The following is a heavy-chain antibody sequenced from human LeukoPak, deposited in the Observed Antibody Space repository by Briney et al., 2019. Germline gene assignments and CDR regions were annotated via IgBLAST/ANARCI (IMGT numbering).Heavy chain of an antibody. CDR3: ARVWSCSSTSCYEGTFDY. D-gene: IGHD2-2*01. J-gene: IGHJ4*02. CDR2: ISYDGSDK. V-gene: IGHV3-30*04. Sequence: GRSLRLSCAASGFTFSSYAMHWVRQAPGKGLEWVAVISYDGSDKYYADSVKGRFTISRDNSKNTLYLQMNSLRAEDTAVYYCARVWSCSSTSCYEGTFDYWGQGTLVTVSS. CDR1: GFTFSSYA.